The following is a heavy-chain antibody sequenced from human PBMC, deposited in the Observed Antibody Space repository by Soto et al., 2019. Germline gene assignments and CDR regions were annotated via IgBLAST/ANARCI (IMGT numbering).Heavy chain of an antibody. V-gene: IGHV3-30-3*01. CDR1: GFAFHNYS. Sequence: QVRLVESGGGVVQPGRSLRLSCAASGFAFHNYSMHWVRQAPGKGLEWVAIMSMDGSNKYYADSVKGRFTISRDNSKSMLFRQVSSLRPEDTAVYFCARDRVPYVYFYYGMDVWGQGTTVTVS. J-gene: IGHJ6*02. CDR2: MSMDGSNK. CDR3: ARDRVPYVYFYYGMDV. D-gene: IGHD3-10*02.